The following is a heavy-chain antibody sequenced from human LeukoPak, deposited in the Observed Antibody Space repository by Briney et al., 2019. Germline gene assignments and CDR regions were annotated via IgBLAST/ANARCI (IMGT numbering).Heavy chain of an antibody. CDR3: ARVSGRSSWEYDY. V-gene: IGHV3-7*01. CDR2: IKQDGSEK. D-gene: IGHD6-13*01. CDR1: GFTFSSYW. J-gene: IGHJ4*02. Sequence: PGGSLRLSCAASGFTFSSYWISWVRQAPGKGLEWVANIKQDGSEKYYVDSVKGRFTISRDNAKNSLYLQMNSLRAEDTAVYYCARVSGRSSWEYDYWGQGTLVTVSS.